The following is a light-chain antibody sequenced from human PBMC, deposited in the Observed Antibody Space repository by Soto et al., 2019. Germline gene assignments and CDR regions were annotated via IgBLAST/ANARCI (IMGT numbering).Light chain of an antibody. V-gene: IGKV3-20*01. CDR1: QTLRRTY. CDR2: GAS. Sequence: DIFLTQSPGTLSLSPGESVTLFCRASQTLRRTYVAWYQQKPGQAPRLLIYGASSRATGIPVRFSGTGSGTDFALPISRLEPEDSAVYYCQQYGSSLSTFGRGTRLEIK. CDR3: QQYGSSLST. J-gene: IGKJ5*01.